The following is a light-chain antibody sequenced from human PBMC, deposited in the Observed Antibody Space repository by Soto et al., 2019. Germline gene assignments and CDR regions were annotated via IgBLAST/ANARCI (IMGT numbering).Light chain of an antibody. CDR3: AAWDDSLSGL. Sequence: QSVLTQPPSASGTPGQRVTISCSGSRSNIGNNYVYWYQHLPGTAPKLLIYRDNQRPSGVPDRISGSKSGTSASLAISGLRSEDEADYYCAAWDDSLSGLFGGGTKVTVL. CDR2: RDN. CDR1: RSNIGNNY. V-gene: IGLV1-47*01. J-gene: IGLJ2*01.